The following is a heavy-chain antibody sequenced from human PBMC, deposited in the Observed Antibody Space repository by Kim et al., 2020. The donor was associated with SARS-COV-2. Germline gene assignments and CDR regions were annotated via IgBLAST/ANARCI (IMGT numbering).Heavy chain of an antibody. J-gene: IGHJ5*02. V-gene: IGHV4-39*07. Sequence: SETLSLTCTVSGGSISSSSYYWGWIRQPPGKGLEWLGSIYYSGSTYYNPSLKSRVTISVDTSKNQFSLKLSSVTAADTAGYYCARDEGSPFDPWGQGTLVTVSS. CDR1: GGSISSSSYY. D-gene: IGHD6-13*01. CDR2: IYYSGST. CDR3: ARDEGSPFDP.